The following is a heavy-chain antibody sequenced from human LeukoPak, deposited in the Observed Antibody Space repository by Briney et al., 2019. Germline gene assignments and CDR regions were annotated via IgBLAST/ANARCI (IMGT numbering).Heavy chain of an antibody. V-gene: IGHV4-59*01. D-gene: IGHD3-10*01. J-gene: IGHJ6*02. CDR3: ARDSIVVRGVRYYYYGMDV. Sequence: PSETLSLTCTVSGGSISSYYWSWIRQPPGKGLEWIGYIYYSGSTYYNPSLKSRVTISVDTPKNQFSLKLSSVTAADTAVYYCARDSIVVRGVRYYYYGMDVWGQGTTVTVSS. CDR1: GGSISSYY. CDR2: IYYSGST.